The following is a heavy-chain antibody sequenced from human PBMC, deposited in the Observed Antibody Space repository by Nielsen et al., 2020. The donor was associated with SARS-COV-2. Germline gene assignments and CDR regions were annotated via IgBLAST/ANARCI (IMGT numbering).Heavy chain of an antibody. Sequence: ASVKVSCKASGYTFTGYYMHWVRQAPGQGLEWMGWINPNSGGTNYAQKFQGWVTMTRDTSISTAYMELSRLRSEDTAVYYCARDRVTAHYYYYYGMDVWGQGTTVTVSS. CDR3: ARDRVTAHYYYYYGMDV. V-gene: IGHV1-2*04. D-gene: IGHD1-14*01. CDR1: GYTFTGYY. J-gene: IGHJ6*02. CDR2: INPNSGGT.